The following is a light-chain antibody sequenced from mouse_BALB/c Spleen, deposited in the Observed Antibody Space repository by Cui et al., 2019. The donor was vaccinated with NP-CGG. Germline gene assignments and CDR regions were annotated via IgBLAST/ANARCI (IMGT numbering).Light chain of an antibody. CDR2: GTN. V-gene: IGLV1*01. Sequence: QAVVPQESTLTTSPGETVTLTCRSSTGAVTTSNYANWIQEKPDHLFTGLIGGTNNRAPGVPARFSGSLIGDKAVLIIIGAQTEDEAIYFCALWYSNHWVFGGGTKLTVL. CDR3: ALWYSNHWV. J-gene: IGLJ1*01. CDR1: TGAVTTSNY.